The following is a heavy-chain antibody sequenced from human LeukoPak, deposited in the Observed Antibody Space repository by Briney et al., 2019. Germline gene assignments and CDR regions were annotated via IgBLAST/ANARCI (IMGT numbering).Heavy chain of an antibody. CDR1: GYSFTGSA. CDR2: MNPNSGNT. Sequence: ASVKVSCKASGYSFTGSAMNWVRQATGQGLEWMGWMNPNSGNTGYAQKFQGRVTMTRNTSISTAYMELSSLRSEDTAVYYCARRRGYSPNWFDPWGQGTLVTVSS. J-gene: IGHJ5*02. CDR3: ARRRGYSPNWFDP. V-gene: IGHV1-8*01. D-gene: IGHD5-18*01.